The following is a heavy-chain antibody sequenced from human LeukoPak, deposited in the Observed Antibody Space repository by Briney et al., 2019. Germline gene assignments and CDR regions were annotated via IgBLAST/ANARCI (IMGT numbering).Heavy chain of an antibody. Sequence: SEALSLTCTVSGGSISSSSYYWGWIRQPPGKGLEWVGSIYFSGSSYYNPSLKSRVTISVDTSKNHFSLKLSSVTAADTAVYYCARQAPGYSYGYVYWGQGTLVTVSS. CDR3: ARQAPGYSYGYVY. CDR1: GGSISSSSYY. CDR2: IYFSGSS. J-gene: IGHJ4*02. D-gene: IGHD5-18*01. V-gene: IGHV4-39*01.